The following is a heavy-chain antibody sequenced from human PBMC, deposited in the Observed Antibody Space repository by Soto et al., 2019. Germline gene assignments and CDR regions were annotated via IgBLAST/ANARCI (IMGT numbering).Heavy chain of an antibody. CDR1: GYTFTSYA. CDR3: ARGAYCGGDCYFSKYFQH. Sequence: ASVKVSCKASGYTFTSYAMHWVRQAPGQRLEWMGWINAGNGNTKYSQKFQGRVTITRDTSASTAYMELSGLRSEDTAVYYCARGAYCGGDCYFSKYFQHWGQGTLVTVSS. V-gene: IGHV1-3*01. CDR2: INAGNGNT. D-gene: IGHD2-21*02. J-gene: IGHJ1*01.